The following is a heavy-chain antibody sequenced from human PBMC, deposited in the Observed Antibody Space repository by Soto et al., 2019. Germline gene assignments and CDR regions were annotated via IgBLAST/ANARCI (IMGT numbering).Heavy chain of an antibody. D-gene: IGHD4-17*01. J-gene: IGHJ6*02. Sequence: PSETLSLTCTVSGGSISSYYWSWIRQPPGKGLEWIGYIYYSGSTNYNPSLKSRVTISVDTSKNQFSLKLSSVTAADTAVYYCARGSLFYGDYLPYGMDVWGQGTTVTVSS. V-gene: IGHV4-59*01. CDR3: ARGSLFYGDYLPYGMDV. CDR2: IYYSGST. CDR1: GGSISSYY.